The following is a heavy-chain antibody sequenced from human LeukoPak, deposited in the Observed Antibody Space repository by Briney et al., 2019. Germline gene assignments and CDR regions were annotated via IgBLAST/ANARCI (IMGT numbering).Heavy chain of an antibody. CDR1: GFTFSNYD. D-gene: IGHD6-13*01. V-gene: IGHV3-23*01. J-gene: IGHJ4*02. CDR3: AKTGYSSSWELDY. CDR2: ISGSGGST. Sequence: GGSLRLSCAASGFTFSNYDMSWVRQAPGKGLEWVSGISGSGGSTYYADSVKGRFTISRDNAKNSLYLQMNSLRAEDTAVYYCAKTGYSSSWELDYWGQGTLVTVSS.